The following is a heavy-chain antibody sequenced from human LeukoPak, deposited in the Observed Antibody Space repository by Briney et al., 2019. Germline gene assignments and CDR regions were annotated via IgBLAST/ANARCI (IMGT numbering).Heavy chain of an antibody. V-gene: IGHV3-30*02. CDR3: AKDQTVLVPAVN. D-gene: IGHD2-2*01. Sequence: QPGGSLRLSCAASGFTFSGYGMHWVRQAPGKGLEWVAFIRYDGSSKYYAELLRGRFTISRDNSKNTVYLQMNSLRVEDTAVYYCAKDQTVLVPAVNWGQGTMVTVSS. J-gene: IGHJ3*01. CDR1: GFTFSGYG. CDR2: IRYDGSSK.